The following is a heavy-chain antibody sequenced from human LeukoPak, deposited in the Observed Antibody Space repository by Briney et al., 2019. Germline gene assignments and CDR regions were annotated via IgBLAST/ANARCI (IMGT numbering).Heavy chain of an antibody. V-gene: IGHV1-69*13. J-gene: IGHJ4*02. CDR2: IIPIFGTA. CDR3: ARCARVYYYDSSGYYYFDY. D-gene: IGHD3-22*01. CDR1: GGTFSSYA. Sequence: ASVKVSCKASGGTFSSYAISWVRQAPGQGLEWMGGIIPIFGTANYAQKFQGRVTITADESTSTAYMELSSLRSEDTAVYYCARCARVYYYDSSGYYYFDYWGQGTLVTVSS.